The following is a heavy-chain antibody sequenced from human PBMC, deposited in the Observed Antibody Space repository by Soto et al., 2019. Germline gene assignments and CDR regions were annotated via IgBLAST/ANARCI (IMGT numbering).Heavy chain of an antibody. CDR3: AKDGYSYGSEPLF. D-gene: IGHD5-18*01. V-gene: IGHV3-23*01. J-gene: IGHJ4*02. Sequence: PGGSLRLSCAASGFTFNNYAMTWVRQAPGKGLEWVSAISGSGGSTYYADSVKGRFTISRDNSKNTLYLQMNSLRAEDTAVYYWAKDGYSYGSEPLFWGQGTLVTVSS. CDR1: GFTFNNYA. CDR2: ISGSGGST.